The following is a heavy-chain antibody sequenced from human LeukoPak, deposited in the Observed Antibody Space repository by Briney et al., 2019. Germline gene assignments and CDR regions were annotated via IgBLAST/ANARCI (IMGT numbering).Heavy chain of an antibody. J-gene: IGHJ4*02. D-gene: IGHD4/OR15-4a*01. CDR1: GFTVSSNS. Sequence: GGSLRLSCTVSGFTVSSNSMSWVRQAPGKGLEWVSGINWNGGSTGYADSVKGRVTISRDNAKNSLYLQMNSLRAEDTAVYYCARVFGAGYSDYWGQGTLVTVSS. V-gene: IGHV3-20*04. CDR2: INWNGGST. CDR3: ARVFGAGYSDY.